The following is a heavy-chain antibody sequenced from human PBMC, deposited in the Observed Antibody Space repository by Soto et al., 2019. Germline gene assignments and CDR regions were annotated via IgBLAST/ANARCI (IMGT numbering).Heavy chain of an antibody. CDR3: ARGGYDTSGQTFIGWGPDC. CDR2: RYYSGNT. CDR1: GVSITSGSYY. V-gene: IGHV4-30-4*01. D-gene: IGHD3-22*01. Sequence: HVQLQESGPGPVTPSQTLSLSCTVSGVSITSGSYYWTWVRQSPGKGLEWLGYRYYSGNTYYNPSLNGRATISVDTSNNQFSLKLTSVTAADTAVYYCARGGYDTSGQTFIGWGPDCWGQGTLVTVSS. J-gene: IGHJ4*02.